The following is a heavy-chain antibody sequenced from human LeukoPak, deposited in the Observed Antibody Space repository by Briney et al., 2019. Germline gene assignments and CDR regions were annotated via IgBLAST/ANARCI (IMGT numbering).Heavy chain of an antibody. J-gene: IGHJ4*02. D-gene: IGHD7-27*01. V-gene: IGHV5-51*01. Sequence: GESLQVSCKGSGYSFTSYWIGWVRQMPGKGLEWMGIIYPGDSDTRYSPSFQGQVTISADKSISTAYLQWSSLKASDTAMYYCAIRFVAWGFDYWGQGTLVTVSS. CDR2: IYPGDSDT. CDR1: GYSFTSYW. CDR3: AIRFVAWGFDY.